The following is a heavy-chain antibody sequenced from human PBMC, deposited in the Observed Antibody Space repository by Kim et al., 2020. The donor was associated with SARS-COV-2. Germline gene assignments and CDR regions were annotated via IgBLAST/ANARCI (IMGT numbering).Heavy chain of an antibody. J-gene: IGHJ3*02. CDR1: GGSISSSSYY. V-gene: IGHV4-39*01. CDR2: IYYSGST. D-gene: IGHD3-10*01. CDR3: ARQSSFGLWFRELLGGDAFDI. Sequence: SETLSLTCTVSGGSISSSSYYWDWIRQPPGKGLEWIGSIYYSGSTSYNPSLKSRVTISVDTSKNQFSLKLSSVTAADTAVYYCARQSSFGLWFRELLGGDAFDIWGQGTMVTVSS.